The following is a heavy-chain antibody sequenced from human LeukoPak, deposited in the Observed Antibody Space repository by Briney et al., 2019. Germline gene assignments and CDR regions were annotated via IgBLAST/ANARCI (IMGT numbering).Heavy chain of an antibody. CDR2: INPNSGGT. J-gene: IGHJ6*03. CDR1: GYTFTGYY. V-gene: IGHV1-2*02. Sequence: SVKVSCKASGYTFTGYYMHWVRQAPGQGLEWMGWINPNSGGTNYAQKFQGRVTMTRDTSISTAYMELSRLRSEDTAVYFCARSFGSGYDYYYYFMDVWGKGTTVTVSS. CDR3: ARSFGSGYDYYYYFMDV. D-gene: IGHD5-12*01.